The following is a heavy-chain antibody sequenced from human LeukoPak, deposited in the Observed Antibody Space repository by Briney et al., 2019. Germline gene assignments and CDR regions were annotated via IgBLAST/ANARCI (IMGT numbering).Heavy chain of an antibody. V-gene: IGHV3-33*06. J-gene: IGHJ5*02. D-gene: IGHD1-26*01. CDR3: AKDHRELLLTNWFDP. Sequence: PGGSLRLSCAASGFTFSSYGMHWVRQAPGKGLEWVAVIWYDGSNKDYADSVKGRFTISRDNSKNTLYLQMNSLRAEDTAVYYCAKDHRELLLTNWFDPCGQGTLV. CDR1: GFTFSSYG. CDR2: IWYDGSNK.